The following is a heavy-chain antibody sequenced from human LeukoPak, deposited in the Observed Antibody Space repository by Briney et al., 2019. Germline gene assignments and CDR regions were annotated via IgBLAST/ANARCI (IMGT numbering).Heavy chain of an antibody. D-gene: IGHD1-26*01. Sequence: PSETLSLTCTVSGDSVSSNNYYWRWLRQPPGKGLEWIGHMSYSGSTNYNPSLKSRVTISVDTSKNQFSLRLSSVTVADTAVYYCARDPRGVGAASYWGQGTLVIVSS. J-gene: IGHJ4*02. CDR3: ARDPRGVGAASY. CDR1: GDSVSSNNYY. V-gene: IGHV4-61*01. CDR2: MSYSGST.